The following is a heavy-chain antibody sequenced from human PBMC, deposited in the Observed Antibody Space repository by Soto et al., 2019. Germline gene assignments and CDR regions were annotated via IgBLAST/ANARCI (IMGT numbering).Heavy chain of an antibody. D-gene: IGHD3-22*01. Sequence: SVKVSCKASGGTFSNHAISWVRQAPGQGLEWMGVIIPILGTTKYAQKFRGRVTITADESTSTAYMDLNNLTFEDTAVYYCARPKTYYYDSDTYYLNGFDYWGQGTLVTVSS. CDR2: IIPILGTT. CDR1: GGTFSNHA. J-gene: IGHJ4*02. CDR3: ARPKTYYYDSDTYYLNGFDY. V-gene: IGHV1-69*13.